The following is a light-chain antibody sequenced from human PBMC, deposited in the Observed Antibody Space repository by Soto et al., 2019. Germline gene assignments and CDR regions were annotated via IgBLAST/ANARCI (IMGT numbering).Light chain of an antibody. CDR2: EVS. J-gene: IGLJ1*01. V-gene: IGLV2-14*01. Sequence: QSVLTQPASVSGSPGQSITISCTGTSSDVGGYNYDSWYQQHPGKATKLMIYEVSNRPSGVSNRFSGSKSGNTASLTISGLQAEDEADYYCSSYTSSSLYVFGTGTKLTVL. CDR1: SSDVGGYNY. CDR3: SSYTSSSLYV.